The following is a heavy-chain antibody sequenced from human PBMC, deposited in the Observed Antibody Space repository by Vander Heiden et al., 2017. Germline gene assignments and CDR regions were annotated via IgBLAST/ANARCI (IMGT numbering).Heavy chain of an antibody. CDR1: GYTFTSYY. J-gene: IGHJ4*02. CDR3: ARDRARWGIAAAGTSDY. CDR2: INPSGGST. V-gene: IGHV1-46*01. Sequence: QVQLVQSGAEVKKPGASVKVSCKASGYTFTSYYMHWVRQAPGQGLEWMGIINPSGGSTSYAQKFQGRVTMTRDTSTSTVYMELSSLRSEDTAVYYCARDRARWGIAAAGTSDYWGQGTLVTVSS. D-gene: IGHD6-13*01.